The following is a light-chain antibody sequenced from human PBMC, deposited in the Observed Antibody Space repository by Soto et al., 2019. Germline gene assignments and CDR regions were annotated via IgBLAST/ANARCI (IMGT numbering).Light chain of an antibody. V-gene: IGLV2-14*01. CDR3: SSYTSSNTLV. J-gene: IGLJ2*01. CDR2: EVS. Sequence: QSVLTQPASVSGSPGQSITISCTGTSSDVGGYNYVSWYQQHPGKAPKLMIYEVSNRPSGVSNRFSGSRSVNTASLTISGPQAEHEADYYCSSYTSSNTLVFGGGTKLTVL. CDR1: SSDVGGYNY.